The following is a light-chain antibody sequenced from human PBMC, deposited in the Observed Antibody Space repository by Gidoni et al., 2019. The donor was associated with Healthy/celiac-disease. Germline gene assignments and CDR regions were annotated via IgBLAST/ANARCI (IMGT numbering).Light chain of an antibody. CDR1: QSVSSY. Sequence: VLTQSPATLSLSPGERATLSCRASQSVSSYLAWYQQKPGQAPRLLIYDASNRATGIPARFSGSGSGTDFTLTICSLEPEDFAVYYCQQRSNLLTFGGGTKVEIK. CDR2: DAS. V-gene: IGKV3-11*01. J-gene: IGKJ4*01. CDR3: QQRSNLLT.